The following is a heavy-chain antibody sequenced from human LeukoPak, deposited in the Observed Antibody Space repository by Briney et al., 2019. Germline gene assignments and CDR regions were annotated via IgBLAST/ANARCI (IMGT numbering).Heavy chain of an antibody. V-gene: IGHV3-7*01. CDR2: IKQDGSEK. D-gene: IGHD5-24*01. Sequence: GGSLRLSCAAPGFTFSSYWMSWVRQAPGKGLEWVANIKQDGSEKYYVDSVKGRFTISRDNAKNSLHLQMNSLRAEDTAVYYCARSGWWMATNFDYWGQGTLVTVSS. J-gene: IGHJ4*02. CDR1: GFTFSSYW. CDR3: ARSGWWMATNFDY.